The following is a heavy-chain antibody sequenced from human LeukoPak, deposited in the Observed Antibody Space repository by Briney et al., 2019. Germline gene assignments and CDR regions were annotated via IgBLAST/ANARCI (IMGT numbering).Heavy chain of an antibody. J-gene: IGHJ4*02. D-gene: IGHD6-13*01. CDR3: AILYSTNY. Sequence: GGSLRLSCAASGFTFSSYAMTWVRQAPGKGLEWVSGISNSGGFTYYADSVKGRLTISRDNSKNTLYLQMNSLRAEDTALYYCAILYSTNYWGQGTLVTVSS. CDR2: ISNSGGFT. V-gene: IGHV3-23*01. CDR1: GFTFSSYA.